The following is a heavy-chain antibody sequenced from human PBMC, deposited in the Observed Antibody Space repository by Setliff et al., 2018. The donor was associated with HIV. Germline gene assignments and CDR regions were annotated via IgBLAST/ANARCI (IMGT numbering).Heavy chain of an antibody. CDR1: GGSIDNNKYY. CDR2: IYHTGRT. CDR3: ASRIYYYDESRVLREEGFVP. D-gene: IGHD3-22*01. V-gene: IGHV4-39*01. Sequence: SETLSLTCSVSGGSIDNNKYYWTWIRQPPGKGLEWTGSIYHTGRTYYNRSLESRLTISIDTSKNQFSLKLTSVTAADTAMYYCASRIYYYDESRVLREEGFVPWGQGTLVTVLL. J-gene: IGHJ5*02.